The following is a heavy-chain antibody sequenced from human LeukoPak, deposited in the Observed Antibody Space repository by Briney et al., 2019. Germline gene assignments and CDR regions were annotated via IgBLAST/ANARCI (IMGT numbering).Heavy chain of an antibody. Sequence: PGGSLRLSCAASGFTFEEYAMHWVRQAPGKGLEWVASINWNSGGIGYADSVKGRFTISRDNAKNSLYLQMNSLRGGDTALYFCAKDRKVVPAAIDYWGQGTLVTVSS. D-gene: IGHD2-2*01. CDR3: AKDRKVVPAAIDY. J-gene: IGHJ4*02. V-gene: IGHV3-9*01. CDR2: INWNSGGI. CDR1: GFTFEEYA.